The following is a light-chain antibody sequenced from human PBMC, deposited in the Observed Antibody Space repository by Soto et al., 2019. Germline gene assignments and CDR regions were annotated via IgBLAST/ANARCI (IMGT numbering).Light chain of an antibody. Sequence: DIQMSQSPSTLSASVGDRVTTTSLASQSISSCLAWYQQKPGQAPKLLIHAASSLQSGVPSRFSGSGSGTDFTLTISSLEAEDFAVYYCQQRSNWPETFGQGTKVDIK. CDR3: QQRSNWPET. CDR2: AAS. CDR1: QSISSC. V-gene: IGKV1-5*01. J-gene: IGKJ1*01.